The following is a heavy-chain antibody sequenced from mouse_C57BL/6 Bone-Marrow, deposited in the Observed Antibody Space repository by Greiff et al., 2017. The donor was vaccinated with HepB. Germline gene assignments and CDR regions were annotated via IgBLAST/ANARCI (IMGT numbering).Heavy chain of an antibody. CDR2: ISSGGSYT. CDR3: ARRRLGDFDY. V-gene: IGHV5-6*02. J-gene: IGHJ2*01. D-gene: IGHD2-4*01. Sequence: EVKVVESGGDLVKPGGSLKLSCAASGFTFSSYGMSWVRQTPDKRLEWVATISSGGSYTYYPDSVKGRFTISRDNAKNTLYLQMSSLKSEDTAMYYCARRRLGDFDYWGQGTTLTVSS. CDR1: GFTFSSYG.